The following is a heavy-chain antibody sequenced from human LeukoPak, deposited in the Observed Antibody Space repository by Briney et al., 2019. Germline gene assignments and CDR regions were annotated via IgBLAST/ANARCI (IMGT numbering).Heavy chain of an antibody. D-gene: IGHD4-23*01. CDR3: ARESPSDYGGDY. Sequence: GGSLRLSCAASGFTFSSYAMSWVRQAPGKGLEWVSAISGSGGSTYYADSEKGRFTISRDNSKNSLYLQMNSLRAEDTAVYYCARESPSDYGGDYWGQGTLVTVSS. V-gene: IGHV3-23*01. J-gene: IGHJ4*02. CDR1: GFTFSSYA. CDR2: ISGSGGST.